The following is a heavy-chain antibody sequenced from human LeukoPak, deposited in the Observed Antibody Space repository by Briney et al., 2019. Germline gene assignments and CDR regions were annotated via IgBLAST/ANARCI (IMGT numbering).Heavy chain of an antibody. CDR1: GYTFSNYG. CDR2: ISSYNDNT. J-gene: IGHJ6*03. Sequence: GASVKVSCKASGYTFSNYGISWVRQAPGQGLEWMGWISSYNDNTNYAQKLQGRVTMTTDTSTSTAYMELRSLRSDDTAVYYCARSVVAGIEWLRIGRDYYYMDVWGKGTTVTVSS. CDR3: ARSVVAGIEWLRIGRDYYYMDV. D-gene: IGHD5-12*01. V-gene: IGHV1-18*01.